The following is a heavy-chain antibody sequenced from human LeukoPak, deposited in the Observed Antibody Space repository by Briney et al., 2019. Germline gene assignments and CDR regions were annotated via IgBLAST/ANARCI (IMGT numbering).Heavy chain of an antibody. CDR2: IYYSGST. J-gene: IGHJ5*02. V-gene: IGHV4-59*12. D-gene: IGHD4/OR15-4a*01. Sequence: SETLSLTCTVSGGSISSYYWSWIRQPPGKGLEWIGYIYYSGSTNYNPSLKSRVTISVDTSKNQFSLKLSSVTAADTAVYYCARLTTTVSAWFDPWGQGTVVTVSS. CDR1: GGSISSYY. CDR3: ARLTTTVSAWFDP.